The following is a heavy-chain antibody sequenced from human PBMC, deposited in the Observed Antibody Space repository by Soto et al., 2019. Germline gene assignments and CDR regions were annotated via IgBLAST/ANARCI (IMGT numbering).Heavy chain of an antibody. CDR3: AHSLSRHCSGTSCLGDFDY. Sequence: QITLKESGPTLVKPTQTLTLTCTFSGFSLSTSGVGVGWIRQPPGKALDWLALIYWNDDKRYSPSLQSRLTITNDTSKNQVVLTVTNMAPVDTATYYCAHSLSRHCSGTSCLGDFDYWGQGTLVTVSS. D-gene: IGHD2-2*01. CDR1: GFSLSTSGVG. J-gene: IGHJ4*02. CDR2: IYWNDDK. V-gene: IGHV2-5*01.